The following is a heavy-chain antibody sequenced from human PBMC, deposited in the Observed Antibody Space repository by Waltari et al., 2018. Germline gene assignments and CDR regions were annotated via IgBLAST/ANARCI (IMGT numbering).Heavy chain of an antibody. CDR1: GFHFRRFG. J-gene: IGHJ4*02. CDR3: ASQSTTLFDY. CDR2: IWHDGSNE. D-gene: IGHD2-15*01. Sequence: QVQLVESGGGVVQPGRYLRLSCAASGFHFRRFGMHWVRQAPGKGLEWVAVIWHDGSNEYYVDSVKGRFTISRDNSKNTLYLQMNSLRAEDSAVYYCASQSTTLFDYWGQGTLVTVSS. V-gene: IGHV3-33*01.